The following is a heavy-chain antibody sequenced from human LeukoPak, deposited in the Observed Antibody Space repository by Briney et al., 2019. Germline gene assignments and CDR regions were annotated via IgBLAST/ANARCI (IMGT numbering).Heavy chain of an antibody. V-gene: IGHV3-7*01. CDR3: AKDEWLVQSHYMDV. D-gene: IGHD6-19*01. J-gene: IGHJ6*03. Sequence: GGSLRLSCAASGFTFMTYWMSWVRQAPGKGLEWVANIKQDVSEKYYVDSVKGRFTISRDNSKNTLYLQMNSLRAEDTAVYYCAKDEWLVQSHYMDVWGKGTTVTISS. CDR2: IKQDVSEK. CDR1: GFTFMTYW.